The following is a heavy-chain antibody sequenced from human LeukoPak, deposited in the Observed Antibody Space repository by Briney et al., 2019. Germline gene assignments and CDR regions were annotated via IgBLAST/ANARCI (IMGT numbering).Heavy chain of an antibody. D-gene: IGHD2-2*01. Sequence: PSETLSLTCAVYGGSFSGYYWSWIRQPPGKGLEWIGEINHSGSTNYNPSLKSRVTISVDTSKNQFSLKLSSVTAADTAVYYCARLSKGQEYPYWGQGTLVTVSS. CDR2: INHSGST. CDR1: GGSFSGYY. V-gene: IGHV4-34*01. J-gene: IGHJ4*02. CDR3: ARLSKGQEYPY.